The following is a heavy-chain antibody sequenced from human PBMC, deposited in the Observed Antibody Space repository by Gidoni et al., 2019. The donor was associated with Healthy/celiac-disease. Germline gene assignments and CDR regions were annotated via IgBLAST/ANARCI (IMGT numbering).Heavy chain of an antibody. Sequence: EVQLVESGGGLVTPGGSLRLSCAASGFTFSNAWMSGVRQAPGKGLEWVGRIKSKTEGGTTDYAAPVKGRFTISRDDSKNTLYLQMNSLKTEDTAVYYCTTDYERIQLWPDAFDIWGQGTMVTVSS. V-gene: IGHV3-15*01. CDR2: IKSKTEGGTT. CDR3: TTDYERIQLWPDAFDI. CDR1: GFTFSNAW. J-gene: IGHJ3*02. D-gene: IGHD5-18*01.